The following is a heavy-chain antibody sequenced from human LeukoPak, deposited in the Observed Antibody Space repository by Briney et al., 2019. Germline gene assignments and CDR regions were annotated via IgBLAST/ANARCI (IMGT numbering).Heavy chain of an antibody. J-gene: IGHJ4*02. Sequence: TSETLSLTCAVYGGSFSGYYWSWIRQPPGKGLEWIGEINHSGSTNYNPSLKSRVTISVDTSKNQFSLKLSSVTAADTAVYYCARGRGYKGYYFDYWGQGTLVTVSS. CDR2: INHSGST. V-gene: IGHV4-34*01. D-gene: IGHD3-10*01. CDR1: GGSFSGYY. CDR3: ARGRGYKGYYFDY.